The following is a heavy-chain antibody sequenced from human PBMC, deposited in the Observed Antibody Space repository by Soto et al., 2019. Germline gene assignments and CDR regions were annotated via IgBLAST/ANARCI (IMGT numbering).Heavy chain of an antibody. CDR2: ISGSGGST. CDR1: GFTFSSYA. D-gene: IGHD3-3*01. J-gene: IGHJ4*02. CDR3: AKDLEIGVVIILGY. V-gene: IGHV3-23*01. Sequence: EVQLLESGGGLVQPGGSLRLSCAASGFTFSSYAMSWVRQAPGKGLEWVSAISGSGGSTYYADSVKGRFTISRDNSKNTLYLQINSLRAEDTAVYYCAKDLEIGVVIILGYWGQGTLVTVSS.